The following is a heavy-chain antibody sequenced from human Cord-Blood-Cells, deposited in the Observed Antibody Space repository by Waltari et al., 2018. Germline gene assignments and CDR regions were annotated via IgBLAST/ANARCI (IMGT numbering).Heavy chain of an antibody. CDR2: ISYDGSNK. D-gene: IGHD1-26*01. J-gene: IGHJ6*02. CDR1: GFTFSSYA. Sequence: QVQLVESGGGVVQPGRSLRLSCAASGFTFSSYAMPWVRAAPGKGLEWVAVISYDGSNKYYADSVKGRFTISRDNSKNTLYLQMNSLRAEDTAVYYCARDRSVVGAPRFDYYYGMDVWGQGTTVTVSS. CDR3: ARDRSVVGAPRFDYYYGMDV. V-gene: IGHV3-30-3*01.